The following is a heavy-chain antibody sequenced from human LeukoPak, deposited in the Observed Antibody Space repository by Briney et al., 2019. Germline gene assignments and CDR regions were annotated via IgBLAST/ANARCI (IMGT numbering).Heavy chain of an antibody. CDR2: IYTSGST. V-gene: IGHV4-4*09. CDR3: ARRGYPGIVGAYFDY. CDR1: GGSISSYY. Sequence: SETLSLTCTVSGGSISSYYWSWIRQPPGKGLEWIGYIYTSGSTNYNPSLKSRVTISVDTSKNQFSLKLSSVTAADTAVYYCARRGYPGIVGAYFDYWGQGTLVTVSS. D-gene: IGHD1-26*01. J-gene: IGHJ4*02.